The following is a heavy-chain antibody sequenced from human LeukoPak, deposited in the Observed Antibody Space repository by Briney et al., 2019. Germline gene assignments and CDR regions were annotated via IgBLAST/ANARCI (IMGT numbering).Heavy chain of an antibody. CDR3: ARDLIAARARGYMDV. V-gene: IGHV4-34*01. CDR2: INHSGST. CDR1: GGPFSGYY. Sequence: SSETLSLTCAVYGGPFSGYYWSWIRQPPGKGLEWIGEINHSGSTNYNPSLKSRVTISVDTSKNQFSLKLSSVTAADTAVYYCARDLIAARARGYMDVWGKGTTVTVSS. D-gene: IGHD6-6*01. J-gene: IGHJ6*03.